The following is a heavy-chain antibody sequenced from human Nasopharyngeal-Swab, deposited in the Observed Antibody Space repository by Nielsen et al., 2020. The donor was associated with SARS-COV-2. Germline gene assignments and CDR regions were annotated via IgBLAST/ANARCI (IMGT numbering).Heavy chain of an antibody. CDR3: ARVSRAISADY. CDR1: GFTFSNYC. CDR2: IKEDGSAK. J-gene: IGHJ4*02. V-gene: IGHV3-7*01. Sequence: GESLKISCAASGFTFSNYCMSWVRQAPGKGLEWVANIKEDGSAKYYVDSVKGRFTISRDNAEKSLYLEMNSLRAEDTAVYYCARVSRAISADYWGQGTLVAVSS. D-gene: IGHD2-2*02.